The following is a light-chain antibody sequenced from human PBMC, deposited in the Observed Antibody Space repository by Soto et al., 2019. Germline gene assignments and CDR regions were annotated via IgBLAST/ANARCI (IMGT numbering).Light chain of an antibody. CDR3: QQLNSYPLT. CDR2: AAS. Sequence: IQLTQSPSSLSASVGDRVTITCRASQGISSNLAWYQQRPGKAPQLLISAASTLQSGVPSRFSGSGSGPDFTLTISSLQPEDFATYYCQQLNSYPLTFGGGTKVEIK. CDR1: QGISSN. V-gene: IGKV1-9*01. J-gene: IGKJ4*01.